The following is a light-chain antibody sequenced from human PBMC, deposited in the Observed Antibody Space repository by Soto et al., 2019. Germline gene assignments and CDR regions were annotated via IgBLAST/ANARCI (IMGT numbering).Light chain of an antibody. CDR1: QSLLQSNGNNY. CDR3: QQYSRSRT. V-gene: IGKV2-28*01. J-gene: IGKJ1*01. CDR2: LGS. Sequence: VVRQFQVSLPVPPGEPASISCRSSQSLLQSNGNNYLDWYLQKPGQAPRLLIYLGSNRATGIPVRFSGSGSETDFTLKITRLEPEDFAMYYCQQYSRSRTFGQGTKVDIK.